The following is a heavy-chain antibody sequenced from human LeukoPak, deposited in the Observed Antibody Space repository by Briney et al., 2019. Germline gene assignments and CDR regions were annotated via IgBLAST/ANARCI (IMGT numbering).Heavy chain of an antibody. CDR1: GASISSSSYY. CDR2: IYYSGNT. Sequence: ASETLSLTCTVSGASISSSSYYWGWIRQPPGKGLEWIGSIYYSGNTYYNPSLKSRVTISVDTSKNQFSLKLSSVTAADTAVYYCARSYGDYVPYYYYMDVWGKGTTVTISS. D-gene: IGHD4-17*01. V-gene: IGHV4-39*07. J-gene: IGHJ6*03. CDR3: ARSYGDYVPYYYYMDV.